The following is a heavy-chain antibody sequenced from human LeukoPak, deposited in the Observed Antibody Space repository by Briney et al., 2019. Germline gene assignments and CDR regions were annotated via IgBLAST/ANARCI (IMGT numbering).Heavy chain of an antibody. CDR1: GGSFSGYY. J-gene: IGHJ4*02. CDR2: IYYSGTT. CDR3: ARGVYIAAARYGY. Sequence: SETLSLTCAVYGGSFSGYYWSWIRQPPGKVLGWIGYIYYSGTTNYNPSLKSRVTISVDTSKNQFSLKLSSVTAADTAVYYCARGVYIAAARYGYWGQGTLVTVSS. V-gene: IGHV4-59*01. D-gene: IGHD6-13*01.